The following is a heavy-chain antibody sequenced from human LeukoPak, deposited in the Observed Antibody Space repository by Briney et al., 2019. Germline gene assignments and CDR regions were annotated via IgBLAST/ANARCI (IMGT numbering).Heavy chain of an antibody. CDR3: ARVNEHFDWLIFDY. Sequence: ASVKVSCKASGYTFTGYYMHWVRQAPGQGLEWMGWINPNGGGTNYAQKFQGRVTMTRDTSISTAYMELSRLRSDDTAVYYCARVNEHFDWLIFDYWGQGTLVTVSS. V-gene: IGHV1-2*02. CDR1: GYTFTGYY. D-gene: IGHD3-9*01. CDR2: INPNGGGT. J-gene: IGHJ4*02.